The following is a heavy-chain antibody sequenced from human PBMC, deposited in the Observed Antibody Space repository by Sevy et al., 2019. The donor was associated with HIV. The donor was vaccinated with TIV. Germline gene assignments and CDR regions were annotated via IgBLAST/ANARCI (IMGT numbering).Heavy chain of an antibody. V-gene: IGHV3-7*03. CDR2: IKKDGTDK. CDR3: ARDRGGEYGGSDY. CDR1: GFTFSNHW. Sequence: GGSLRLSCAVSGFTFSNHWMTWVRQAPGKGLEWVANIKKDGTDKFYVDSVMGRFSISRDNAKDLLYLQMNSVRVEDTAVYYCARDRGGEYGGSDYWGQGTLVTVSS. D-gene: IGHD3-10*01. J-gene: IGHJ4*02.